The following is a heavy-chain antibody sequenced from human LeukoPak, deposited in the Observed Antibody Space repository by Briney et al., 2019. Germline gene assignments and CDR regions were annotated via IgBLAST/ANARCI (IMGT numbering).Heavy chain of an antibody. CDR3: AKANFDYTFLDY. CDR2: INPNSGGT. D-gene: IGHD3-3*01. V-gene: IGHV1-2*02. J-gene: IGHJ4*02. CDR1: GYTFSDYY. Sequence: ASVKVSCKASGYTFSDYYIHWVRQAPGQGLEWMGWINPNSGGTNYAQKFQGRVTVTRDTSISTAYMELSSLRSDDTAVYYCAKANFDYTFLDYWGQGTLVTVSS.